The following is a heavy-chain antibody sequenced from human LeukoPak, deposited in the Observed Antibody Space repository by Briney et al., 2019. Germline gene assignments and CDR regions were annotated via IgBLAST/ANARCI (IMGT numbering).Heavy chain of an antibody. D-gene: IGHD6-13*01. CDR2: VYYSGST. CDR3: ARTSPYSSSCWDY. CDR1: GGSISSYY. V-gene: IGHV4-59*01. Sequence: SETLSLTCTVSGGSISSYYWSWIRQPPGKGLEWIGYVYYSGSTNYNPSLKSRVTISVDTSKSQFSLKLSSVTAADTAVYYCARTSPYSSSCWDYWGQGTLVTVSS. J-gene: IGHJ4*02.